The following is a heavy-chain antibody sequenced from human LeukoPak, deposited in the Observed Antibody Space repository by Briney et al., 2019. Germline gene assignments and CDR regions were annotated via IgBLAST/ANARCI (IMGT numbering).Heavy chain of an antibody. Sequence: PSETLSLTCTVSGGSISGYYWSWIRQPPGKGLEWIGYIFSSGSTNYNPSLKSRVTISEDTSVNQISLRLSSVTAAGTAVYYCARHYYDRSDSYSFDYWGQGTLVTVSS. D-gene: IGHD3-22*01. V-gene: IGHV4-59*08. CDR3: ARHYYDRSDSYSFDY. CDR1: GGSISGYY. J-gene: IGHJ4*02. CDR2: IFSSGST.